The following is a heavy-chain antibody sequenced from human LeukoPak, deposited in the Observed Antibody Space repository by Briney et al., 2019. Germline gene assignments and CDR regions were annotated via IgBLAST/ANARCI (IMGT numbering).Heavy chain of an antibody. V-gene: IGHV4-61*02. Sequence: SETLSLTCTVSGGSISSGAYYYNWIRQPAGKGLEWIGRIYTSGSTNYNPSLKSRLTISVDTSKNQFSLKLSSVTAADTAVYYCARDNGLGATVGDYWGQGTLVTVSS. CDR3: ARDNGLGATVGDY. D-gene: IGHD1-26*01. CDR1: GGSISSGAYY. CDR2: IYTSGST. J-gene: IGHJ4*02.